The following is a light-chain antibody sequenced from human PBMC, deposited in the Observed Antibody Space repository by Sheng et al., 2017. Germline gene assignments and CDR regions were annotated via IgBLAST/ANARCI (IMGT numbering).Light chain of an antibody. Sequence: IEMTQSPSSLSASVGDRVTITCRASQTISNYLNWYQQNPGKAPKLLIYAASSLHSGVPSRFSGSGSGTDFTLTISSLQPDDFATYYCQQYNIYSWTFGQGTKVEI. CDR1: QTISNY. CDR2: AAS. CDR3: QQYNIYSWT. J-gene: IGKJ1*01. V-gene: IGKV1-16*01.